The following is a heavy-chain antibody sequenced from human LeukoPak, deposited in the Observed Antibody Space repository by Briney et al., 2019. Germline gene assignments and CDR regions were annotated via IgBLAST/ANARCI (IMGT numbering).Heavy chain of an antibody. D-gene: IGHD5-18*01. CDR2: INHSGST. V-gene: IGHV4-34*01. J-gene: IGHJ5*02. CDR1: GGSFSGYY. Sequence: SETLSLTCVVYGGSFSGYYWNWIRQPPGKGLEWIGEINHSGSTNYNPSLKSRVTISVDTSKNQFSLKLNSVTAADTAIYYCARDRRYNYGYGFEPWGQGTLVIVSS. CDR3: ARDRRYNYGYGFEP.